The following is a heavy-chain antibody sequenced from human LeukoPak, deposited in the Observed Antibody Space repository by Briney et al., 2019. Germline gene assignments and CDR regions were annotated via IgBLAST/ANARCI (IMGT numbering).Heavy chain of an antibody. CDR1: GGSFSGYY. V-gene: IGHV4-34*01. Sequence: SETLSLTCAVYGGSFSGYYWSWIRQPPGKGLEWIGEINHSGSTNYNPSLKSRVTISVDTSKNQFSLKLSSVTAADTAVYYCARAEKVERATLTFNWVRPERRYYSGLDVWGQGSAVIVSS. CDR2: INHSGST. CDR3: ARAEKVERATLTFNWVRPERRYYSGLDV. J-gene: IGHJ6*02. D-gene: IGHD1-14*01.